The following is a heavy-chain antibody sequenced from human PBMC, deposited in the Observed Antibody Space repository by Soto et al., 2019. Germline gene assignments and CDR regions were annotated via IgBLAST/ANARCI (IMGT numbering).Heavy chain of an antibody. CDR2: INPNSGGT. D-gene: IGHD4-17*01. CDR1: GYIFPDYY. CDR3: AKDQGLSRDPLYGDYLWGIPGTMGYFDY. J-gene: IGHJ4*02. Sequence: ASVKVSCKASGYIFPDYYMHWVRQAPGQELGWMGRINPNSGGTNYAQKFQGRVTMTRDTSISTAYTELSSLRSEDTAMYYCAKDQGLSRDPLYGDYLWGIPGTMGYFDYWGQGTLVTVSS. V-gene: IGHV1-2*06.